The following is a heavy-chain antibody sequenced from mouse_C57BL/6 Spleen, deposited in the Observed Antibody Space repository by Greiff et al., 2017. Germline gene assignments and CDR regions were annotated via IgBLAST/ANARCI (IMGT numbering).Heavy chain of an antibody. D-gene: IGHD3-2*02. CDR1: GYAFSSSW. V-gene: IGHV1-82*01. CDR2: IYPGDGDT. CDR3: AKTAQATFDY. J-gene: IGHJ2*01. Sequence: VQLQQSGPELVKPGASVKISCKASGYAFSSSWMNWVKQRPGTGLEWIGRIYPGDGDTNYNGKFKGKATLTADKSSSTAYMQLSSLTSEDSAVYFCAKTAQATFDYWGQGTTLTVSS.